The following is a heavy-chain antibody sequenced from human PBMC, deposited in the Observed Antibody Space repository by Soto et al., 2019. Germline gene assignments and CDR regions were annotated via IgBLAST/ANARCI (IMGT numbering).Heavy chain of an antibody. Sequence: EVQLVESGGGLVQPGGSLKLSCAASGFTFSGSAMHWVRQASGKGLEWVGRVRSKANSYATSYAASVKGRFTISRDDSKHTAYLKIDSLNTEATAVYSGTSLGYFDWYETNWGQGTLVTVSS. J-gene: IGHJ4*02. D-gene: IGHD3-9*01. CDR1: GFTFSGSA. CDR3: TSLGYFDWYETN. V-gene: IGHV3-73*02. CDR2: VRSKANSYAT.